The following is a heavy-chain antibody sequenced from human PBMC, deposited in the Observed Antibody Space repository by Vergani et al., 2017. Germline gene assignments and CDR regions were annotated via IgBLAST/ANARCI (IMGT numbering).Heavy chain of an antibody. J-gene: IGHJ4*02. Sequence: EVQLVESGGGLVKPGGSLRLSCAASGFTFSSYSMNWVRQAPGKGLEWVSSISSSGSTIYYADSVKGRFTISRDNAKNSLYLQMNSLRAEDTAVYYCAREGIAAAGPAGRFDYWGQGTLVTVSS. V-gene: IGHV3-21*01. CDR3: AREGIAAAGPAGRFDY. CDR2: ISSSGSTI. CDR1: GFTFSSYS. D-gene: IGHD6-13*01.